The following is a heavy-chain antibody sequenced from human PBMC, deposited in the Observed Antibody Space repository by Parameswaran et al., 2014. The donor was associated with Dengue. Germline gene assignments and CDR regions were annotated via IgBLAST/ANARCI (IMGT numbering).Heavy chain of an antibody. CDR3: TTQQRGRVY. V-gene: IGHV3-74*01. D-gene: IGHD3-16*01. J-gene: IGHJ4*02. CDR2: IESGGTGI. Sequence: VRQAPGKGLVWVSRIESGGTGISYADSVKGRFTISTDIAKNTLYLQMSGLRAEDTALYYCTTQQRGRVYWGQGTLVTVSS.